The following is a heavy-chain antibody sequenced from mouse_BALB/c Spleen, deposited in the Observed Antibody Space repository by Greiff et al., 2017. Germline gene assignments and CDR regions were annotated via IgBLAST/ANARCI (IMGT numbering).Heavy chain of an antibody. V-gene: IGHV1-55*01. CDR2: IYPGSGST. CDR1: GYNFTSYW. J-gene: IGHJ2*01. Sequence: QVQLQQPGAELVKPGTSVKLSCKASGYNFTSYWINWVKLRPGQGLEWIGDIYPGSGSTNYNEKFKSKATLTVDTSSSTAYMQLSSLASEDSALYYGEKGRADYRYIEDWGQGTTLTVSA. D-gene: IGHD2-14*01. CDR3: EKGRADYRYIED.